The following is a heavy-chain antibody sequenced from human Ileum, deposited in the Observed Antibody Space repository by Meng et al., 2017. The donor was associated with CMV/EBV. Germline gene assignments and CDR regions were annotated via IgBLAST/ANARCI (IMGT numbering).Heavy chain of an antibody. J-gene: IGHJ4*02. Sequence: ASGFTFSSNCMSWVRQAPGKGLEWVANIKQDGNEKYYVDSVKGRFTISRDNAKNSLYLQMNSLRAEDTAVYYCARDYQRTHPPSFDYWGQGTLVTVSS. D-gene: IGHD1-7*01. CDR2: IKQDGNEK. V-gene: IGHV3-7*01. CDR3: ARDYQRTHPPSFDY. CDR1: GFTFSSNC.